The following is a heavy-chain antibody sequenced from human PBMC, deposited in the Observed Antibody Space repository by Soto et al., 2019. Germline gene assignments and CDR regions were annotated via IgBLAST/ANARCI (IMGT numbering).Heavy chain of an antibody. CDR1: GFTFSSYG. CDR2: ISYDGSNK. CDR3: AAVTLITTDPTATDY. D-gene: IGHD3-22*01. V-gene: IGHV3-30*03. Sequence: LRLSCAASGFTFSSYGMHWVRQAPGKGLEWVAVISYDGSNKYYADSVKGRFTISRDNSKNTLYLQMNSLRAEDTAVYYCAAVTLITTDPTATDYWGQGTLVTVSS. J-gene: IGHJ4*02.